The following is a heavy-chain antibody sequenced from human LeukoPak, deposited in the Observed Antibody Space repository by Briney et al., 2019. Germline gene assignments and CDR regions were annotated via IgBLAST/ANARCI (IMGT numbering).Heavy chain of an antibody. D-gene: IGHD3-22*01. CDR1: GFTFSSYA. CDR3: ARSDSSGPEDY. J-gene: IGHJ4*02. Sequence: PGGSLRLSCAASGFTFSSYAMHWVRQAPGKGLEWVAVISYDGSNKYYADSVKGRFTISRDNSKNTLYLQMNSLRAEDTAVYYCARSDSSGPEDYWGQGTLVTVSS. V-gene: IGHV3-30-3*01. CDR2: ISYDGSNK.